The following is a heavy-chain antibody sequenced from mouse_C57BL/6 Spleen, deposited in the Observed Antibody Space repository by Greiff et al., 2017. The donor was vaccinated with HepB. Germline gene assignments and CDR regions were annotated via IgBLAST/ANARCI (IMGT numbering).Heavy chain of an antibody. CDR1: GFNIKDDY. Sequence: EVQLQESGAELVRPGASVKLSCTASGFNIKDDYMHWVKQRPEQGLEWIGWIDPENGNTEYASKFQGKATITADTSSNTAYLQLSSLTSEDTAVYYCTTLDSCYNAKDYWGQGTTVTVSS. D-gene: IGHD2-12*01. CDR3: TTLDSCYNAKDY. CDR2: IDPENGNT. V-gene: IGHV14-4*01. J-gene: IGHJ4*01.